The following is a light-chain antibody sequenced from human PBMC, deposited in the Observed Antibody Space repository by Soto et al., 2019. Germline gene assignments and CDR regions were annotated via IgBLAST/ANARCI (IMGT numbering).Light chain of an antibody. J-gene: IGKJ1*01. CDR2: GAS. CDR1: QSVSRSC. V-gene: IGKV3-20*01. Sequence: TKSPHTLALFPGLDFGVCRMVSQSVSRSCLAWYQQKPGQAPRLLIYGASSRATGIPDRFSGSGSGTDFSLTIRRLEPEYFAVYSCQQYGNSPATLGHGTKVDIK. CDR3: QQYGNSPAT.